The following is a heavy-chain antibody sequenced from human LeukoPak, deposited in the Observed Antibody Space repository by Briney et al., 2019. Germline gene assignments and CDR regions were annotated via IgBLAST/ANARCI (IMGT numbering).Heavy chain of an antibody. CDR3: VRASYYYDTNGYQAYDY. CDR1: GFTFSSYT. V-gene: IGHV3-7*01. D-gene: IGHD3-22*01. Sequence: GGSLRLSCAASGFTFSSYTMNWVRQAPGKGLEWVASINQDESAKYYVDSVKGRFTISRDNAKSSLYLQMNSLRAEDTAIYYCVRASYYYDTNGYQAYDYWGQGALVTVSS. CDR2: INQDESAK. J-gene: IGHJ4*02.